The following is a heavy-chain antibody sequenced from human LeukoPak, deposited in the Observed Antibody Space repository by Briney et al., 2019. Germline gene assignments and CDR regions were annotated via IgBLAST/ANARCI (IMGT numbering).Heavy chain of an antibody. Sequence: GGSLRLSCAASGFTFSDHYMDWVRQAPGKGLEWVGRSRDKAYSYTTEYAASVRGRFTISRDDSKNSLYLQLNSLKTEYTAVYYCGMGTLVGDRRLFDYWGQGSLATVSA. CDR2: SRDKAYSYTT. V-gene: IGHV3-72*01. CDR1: GFTFSDHY. J-gene: IGHJ4*02. D-gene: IGHD3-16*01. CDR3: GMGTLVGDRRLFDY.